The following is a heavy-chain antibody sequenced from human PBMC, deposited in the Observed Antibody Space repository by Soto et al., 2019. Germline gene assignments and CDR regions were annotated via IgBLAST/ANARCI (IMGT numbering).Heavy chain of an antibody. CDR2: ISAYNGNT. Sequence: QVQLVQSGAEVKKPGASVKVSLKASGYTFTNYGISWVRQAPGQGLEWMGWISAYNGNTNYAQKLQGRVTMTTDTSTSTAYMELRSLRSDDTAVYYCASSFTSSQWRYGMDVWGQGTTVTVSS. CDR3: ASSFTSSQWRYGMDV. D-gene: IGHD2-2*01. CDR1: GYTFTNYG. V-gene: IGHV1-18*01. J-gene: IGHJ6*02.